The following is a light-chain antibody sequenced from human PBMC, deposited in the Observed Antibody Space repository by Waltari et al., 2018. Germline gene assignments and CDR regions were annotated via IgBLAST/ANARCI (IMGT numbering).Light chain of an antibody. CDR2: RNN. Sequence: QSVLTQPPSASGTPGQRVTLSCSGSPSNIGSNYVSWYQHLPGMAPKLLISRNNRRPSGVSDRFSASKSGTSASLAISGLRSDDEAEYYCAAWDDSLRGAVFGTGTKVSVL. J-gene: IGLJ1*01. CDR1: PSNIGSNY. V-gene: IGLV1-47*01. CDR3: AAWDDSLRGAV.